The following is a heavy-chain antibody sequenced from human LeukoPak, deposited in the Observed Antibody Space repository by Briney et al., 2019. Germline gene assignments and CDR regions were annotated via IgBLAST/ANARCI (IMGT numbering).Heavy chain of an antibody. CDR2: IYYSGGT. Sequence: PSETLSLTCTVSGGSISSYYWSWIRQPPGKGLEWIGYIYYSGGTNYNPSLKSRVTISVDTSKNQFSLKLSSVTAADTAVYYCARLGRLGSGSYGGGFEFDYWGQGTLVTVSS. CDR3: ARLGRLGSGSYGGGFEFDY. V-gene: IGHV4-59*01. D-gene: IGHD1-26*01. J-gene: IGHJ4*02. CDR1: GGSISSYY.